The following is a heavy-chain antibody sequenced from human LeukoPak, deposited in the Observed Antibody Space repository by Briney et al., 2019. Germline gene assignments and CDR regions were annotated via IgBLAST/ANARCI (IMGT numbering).Heavy chain of an antibody. Sequence: SVKVSCKASGGTFSSYAISWVRQAPGQGLEXXXXXXPIFGTANYAQKFQGRVTITADKSTSTAYMELSSLRSEDTAVYYCARGTTTVSPPYYYGMDVWGKGTTVTVSS. CDR1: GGTFSSYA. J-gene: IGHJ6*04. V-gene: IGHV1-69*06. CDR3: ARGTTTVSPPYYYGMDV. CDR2: XXPIFGTA. D-gene: IGHD4-11*01.